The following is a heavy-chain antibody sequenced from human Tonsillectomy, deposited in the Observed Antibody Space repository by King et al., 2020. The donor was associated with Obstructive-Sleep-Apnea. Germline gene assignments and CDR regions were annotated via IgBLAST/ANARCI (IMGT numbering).Heavy chain of an antibody. V-gene: IGHV4-59*01. J-gene: IGHJ3*02. CDR3: ARVWSTVVTNDAFDI. CDR1: GGSLSSYS. CDR2: IYNTGST. Sequence: VQLQESGPGLVKPSETLSLTCTVSGGSLSSYSWTWIRQPPGKGLEWIGYIYNTGSTNYNPSLKSRVTISIDTYKNQFSLKLSSGTAADTAVYYCARVWSTVVTNDAFDIWGQGTMVTVSS. D-gene: IGHD1-26*01.